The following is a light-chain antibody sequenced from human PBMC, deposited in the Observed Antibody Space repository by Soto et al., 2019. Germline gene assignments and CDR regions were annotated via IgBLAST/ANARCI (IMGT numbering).Light chain of an antibody. CDR2: EVT. V-gene: IGLV2-23*02. Sequence: QSALTQPASVSGSPGQSITISCTGTSSDIGSYNLVSWYRQHPGKAPKLMIYEVTKRPSGVSDRFSASKSGNTASLTISGLQTEDEADYYCCSFTSSNTHVFGTGTKLTVL. CDR1: SSDIGSYNL. CDR3: CSFTSSNTHV. J-gene: IGLJ1*01.